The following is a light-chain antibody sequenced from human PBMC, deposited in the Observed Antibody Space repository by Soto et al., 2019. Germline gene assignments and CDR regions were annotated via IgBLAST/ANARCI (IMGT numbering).Light chain of an antibody. Sequence: QSFLTQPPSVSAAPGQTVTISCSGSSSNIGKYYVSWYQQLPGEAPKLLIYDSNKRPSGIPERFSASRSGTSATLGITGLQAGDEADYYCGAWDDSLRLYVFGPGTKVTVL. CDR1: SSNIGKYY. CDR2: DSN. CDR3: GAWDDSLRLYV. V-gene: IGLV1-51*01. J-gene: IGLJ1*01.